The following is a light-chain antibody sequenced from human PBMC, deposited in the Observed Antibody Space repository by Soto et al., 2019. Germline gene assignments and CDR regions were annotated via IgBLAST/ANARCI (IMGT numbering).Light chain of an antibody. J-gene: IGLJ3*02. CDR2: EVC. Sequence: QSALTQPASVSGSPGQSITISCTGSSSDIGTYNYLSWYQQHPGKAPKLMIYEVCDRPSGISNRFSGSKSGNTASLTISGLQAEDEADYYCSSYTSSGTHWVFGGGTKLTVL. CDR3: SSYTSSGTHWV. CDR1: SSDIGTYNY. V-gene: IGLV2-14*01.